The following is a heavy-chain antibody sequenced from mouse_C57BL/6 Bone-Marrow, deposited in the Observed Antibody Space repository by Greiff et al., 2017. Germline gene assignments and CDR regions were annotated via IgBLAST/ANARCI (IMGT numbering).Heavy chain of an antibody. Sequence: EVKVVESGGDLVKPGGSLKLSCAASGFTFSSYGMSWVRQTPDKRLEWVATISSGGSYTYYPDSVKGRFPISRDNAKNTLYLQMSSLKSEDTAMYYCARPRWLLQYFDVWGTGTTVTVSS. CDR2: ISSGGSYT. CDR3: ARPRWLLQYFDV. D-gene: IGHD2-3*01. J-gene: IGHJ1*03. CDR1: GFTFSSYG. V-gene: IGHV5-6*01.